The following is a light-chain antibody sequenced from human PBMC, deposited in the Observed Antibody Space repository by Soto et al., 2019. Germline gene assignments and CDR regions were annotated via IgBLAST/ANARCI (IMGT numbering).Light chain of an antibody. CDR2: DAS. J-gene: IGKJ4*01. CDR1: QSVSSY. CDR3: QQRSNWPLT. V-gene: IGKV3-11*01. Sequence: EIVFTQSPATLSLSPGERATLSCRASQSVSSYLAWYQQKPGQAPRLLIYDASNRATGIPARFSGSGSGTDFTLTISSLEPEDFAVYYCQQRSNWPLTLGGGTKVDIK.